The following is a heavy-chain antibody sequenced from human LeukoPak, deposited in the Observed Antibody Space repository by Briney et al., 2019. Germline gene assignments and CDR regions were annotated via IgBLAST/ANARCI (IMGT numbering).Heavy chain of an antibody. D-gene: IGHD1-26*01. CDR2: IKSKTDDETA. V-gene: IGHV3-15*01. Sequence: PGESLRLSCAASGFTFSNAWMSWVRQAPGKGLEWVGRIKSKTDDETAEYAAPVKGRFTIPRDDSKNTLYLQMNSLKTEDTGVYYCTTDLRWELPPTNYWGKGTLVTVSS. CDR1: GFTFSNAW. CDR3: TTDLRWELPPTNY. J-gene: IGHJ4*02.